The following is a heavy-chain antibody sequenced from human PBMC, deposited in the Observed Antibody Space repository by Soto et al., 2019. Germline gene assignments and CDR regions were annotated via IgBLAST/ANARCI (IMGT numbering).Heavy chain of an antibody. V-gene: IGHV3-48*03. J-gene: IGHJ5*02. Sequence: EVQLVESGGGFVQPGGSLRFSCAASGFTFSSYEMNWVRQAPGKGLEWVSYISSSGSTIYYADSVKGRFTISRDNAKYSRSMHMTSRRAEDTAGYYCAKDVTSWFDPWGQGTLVTVSS. D-gene: IGHD3-16*01. CDR3: AKDVTSWFDP. CDR1: GFTFSSYE. CDR2: ISSSGSTI.